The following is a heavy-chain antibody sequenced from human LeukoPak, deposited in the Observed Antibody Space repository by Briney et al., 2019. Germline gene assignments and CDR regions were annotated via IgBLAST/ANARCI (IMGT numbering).Heavy chain of an antibody. J-gene: IGHJ4*02. Sequence: PGRSLRLPCSASGFTFSSYAMHWVRQALGKGLEWVAVISYDGSNKYYADSVKGRFTISRDNSKNTLYLQMNSLRAEDTAVYYCARGRIAVAGYYFDYWGQGTLVTVSS. CDR1: GFTFSSYA. CDR2: ISYDGSNK. CDR3: ARGRIAVAGYYFDY. D-gene: IGHD6-19*01. V-gene: IGHV3-30-3*01.